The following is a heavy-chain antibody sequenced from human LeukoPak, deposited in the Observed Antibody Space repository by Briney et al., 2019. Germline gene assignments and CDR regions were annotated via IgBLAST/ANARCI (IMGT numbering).Heavy chain of an antibody. CDR3: TREPTDLTLDV. V-gene: IGHV3-53*01. J-gene: IGHJ6*02. CDR2: TFTHALT. CDR1: GFFINNDY. Sequence: GGSLRLSCAASGFFINNDYMTWVRQAPGKGLEWVSTTFTHALTYYSDSVKGRFTISTDHSKNTLYLQMNNLRPEDTAVYYCTREPTDLTLDVWGQGTTVTVSS.